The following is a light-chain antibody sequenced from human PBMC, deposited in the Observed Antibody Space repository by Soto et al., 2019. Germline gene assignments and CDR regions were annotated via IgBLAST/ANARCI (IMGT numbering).Light chain of an antibody. CDR1: ESINEW. Sequence: DIQMTQSPSILAASVGDRVTITCRASESINEWLAWYQQKPGETPKLLIYKASTLQSRVPSRFSGSGSGTEFTLTISCLQPDDFATYYCQQYKSHSELSFGGGTKVEI. CDR2: KAS. V-gene: IGKV1-5*03. CDR3: QQYKSHSELS. J-gene: IGKJ4*01.